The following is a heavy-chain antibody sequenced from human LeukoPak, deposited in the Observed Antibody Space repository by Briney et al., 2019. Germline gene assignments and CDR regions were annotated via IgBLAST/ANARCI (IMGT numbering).Heavy chain of an antibody. CDR1: GFPFRSFS. CDR3: AKDQEGYHRPIDY. D-gene: IGHD5-24*01. Sequence: GGSLRPSCVASGFPFRSFSMNWVRQAPGKGLEWVSSISSSSTYIYYADSVKGRFSISRDNSKNTLFLQMNSLRAEDSAIYYCAKDQEGYHRPIDYWGQGTLVTVSS. J-gene: IGHJ4*02. V-gene: IGHV3-21*04. CDR2: ISSSSTYI.